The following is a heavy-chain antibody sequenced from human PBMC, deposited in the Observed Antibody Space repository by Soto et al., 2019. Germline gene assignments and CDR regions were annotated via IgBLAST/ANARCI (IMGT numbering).Heavy chain of an antibody. CDR3: ARGSSSWYVSFDY. J-gene: IGHJ4*02. Sequence: PGGSLRLSCAASGFTFSNNWMHWVRQAPGKGLVWVSRINSDGSSTSYADSVKGQFTISRDNAKNTLYLQMNSLRAEDTAVYYCARGSSSWYVSFDYWGQGTLVTGSS. CDR1: GFTFSNNW. D-gene: IGHD6-13*01. CDR2: INSDGSST. V-gene: IGHV3-74*01.